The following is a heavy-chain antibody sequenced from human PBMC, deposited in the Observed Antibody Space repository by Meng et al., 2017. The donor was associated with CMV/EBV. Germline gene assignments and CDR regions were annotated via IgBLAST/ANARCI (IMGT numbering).Heavy chain of an antibody. CDR3: ARTASYSSSWPNWFDP. Sequence: GGSLRLSCKGSGYSFTSYWIGWVRQMPGKGLEWMGIIYPGDPDTRYSPSFQGQVTISADKSISTAYLQWSSLKASDTAMYYCARTASYSSSWPNWFDPWGQGTLVTVSS. CDR1: GYSFTSYW. D-gene: IGHD6-13*01. J-gene: IGHJ5*02. V-gene: IGHV5-51*01. CDR2: IYPGDPDT.